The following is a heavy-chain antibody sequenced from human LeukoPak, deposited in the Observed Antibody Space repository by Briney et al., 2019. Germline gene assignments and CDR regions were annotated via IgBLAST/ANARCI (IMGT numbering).Heavy chain of an antibody. CDR2: IYSGGST. D-gene: IGHD3-3*01. J-gene: IGHJ4*02. Sequence: GGSLRLSCAASGLTVSSTYMSWVRQTPGKGLEWVSVIYSGGSTYYADSVKGRFTISRDNSKNTLYLQMNSLRAEDTAVYYCARDLLEWYFDYWGQGTLVTVPS. CDR1: GLTVSSTY. V-gene: IGHV3-66*01. CDR3: ARDLLEWYFDY.